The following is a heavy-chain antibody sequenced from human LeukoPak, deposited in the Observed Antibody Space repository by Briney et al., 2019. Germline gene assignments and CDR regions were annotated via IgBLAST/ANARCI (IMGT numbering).Heavy chain of an antibody. D-gene: IGHD3-3*01. CDR1: GFTFDDYA. CDR2: ISWNSGSI. J-gene: IGHJ4*02. V-gene: IGHV3-9*01. Sequence: GGSLRLSCAASGFTFDDYAMHWVRQAPGKGLEWVSGISWNSGSIGYADSVKGRLTISRDNAKNSLYLQMNSLRAEDTALYYCAKGLWSGTMYYFDYWGQGTLVTVSS. CDR3: AKGLWSGTMYYFDY.